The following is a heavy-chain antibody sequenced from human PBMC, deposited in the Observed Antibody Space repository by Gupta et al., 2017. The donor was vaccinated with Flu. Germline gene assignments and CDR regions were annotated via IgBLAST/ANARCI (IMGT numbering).Heavy chain of an antibody. CDR2: IRSKAYGGTT. CDR3: TRGHHVDTAMAFDGPLYYFDY. J-gene: IGHJ4*02. D-gene: IGHD5-18*01. Sequence: EVQLVESGGGLVQPGRSLRLPCTASGFTFGDYAMSWFRQAPGKGLEWVVFIRSKAYGGTTEYAASVKGRFTISRDDSKSIAYLQMNSLKTEDTAVYYCTRGHHVDTAMAFDGPLYYFDYWGQGTLVTVSS. CDR1: GFTFGDYA. V-gene: IGHV3-49*03.